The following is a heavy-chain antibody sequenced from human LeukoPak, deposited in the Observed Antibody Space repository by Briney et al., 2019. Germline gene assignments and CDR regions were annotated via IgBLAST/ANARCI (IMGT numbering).Heavy chain of an antibody. CDR2: ISGSGGST. CDR3: AKAPPRIAVAGIVDY. J-gene: IGHJ4*02. D-gene: IGHD6-19*01. V-gene: IGHV3-23*01. Sequence: GGSLRLSCAASGITFSDYSMNWVRQAPGKGLEWVSAISGSGGSTYYADSVKGRFTISRDNSKNTLYLQMNSLRAEDTAVYYCAKAPPRIAVAGIVDYWGQGTLVTVSS. CDR1: GITFSDYS.